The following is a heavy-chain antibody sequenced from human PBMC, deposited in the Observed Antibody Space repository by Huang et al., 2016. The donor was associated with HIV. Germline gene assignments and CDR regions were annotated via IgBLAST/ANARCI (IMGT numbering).Heavy chain of an antibody. Sequence: QVQLQESGPGLVKPSETLSRTCTVSGGSISTHYWSWIRQPPGKGLGWIGSIDYSGGTNYSPALKRRVTILLDTSKNQFSLRVNSVTAADTAMYYCARDHHDFWRGYRRMYFFDHWGQGTLVTVSS. D-gene: IGHD3-3*01. CDR2: IDYSGGT. J-gene: IGHJ4*02. CDR1: GGSISTHY. V-gene: IGHV4-59*11. CDR3: ARDHHDFWRGYRRMYFFDH.